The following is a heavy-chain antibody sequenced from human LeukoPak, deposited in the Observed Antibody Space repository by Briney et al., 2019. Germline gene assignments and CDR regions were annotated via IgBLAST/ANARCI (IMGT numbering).Heavy chain of an antibody. CDR1: GYTFTGYY. J-gene: IGHJ5*02. Sequence: GASVKVSCKASGYTFTGYYIHWVRQAPGQGLEWMGWMNPTSGGTNYAEKFQGRVTMTRDTSIITAYMELSSLRSDDTAVYYCARGGYHRPAWFDPWGQGTLVTVSS. CDR3: ARGGYHRPAWFDP. CDR2: MNPTSGGT. V-gene: IGHV1-2*02. D-gene: IGHD5-18*01.